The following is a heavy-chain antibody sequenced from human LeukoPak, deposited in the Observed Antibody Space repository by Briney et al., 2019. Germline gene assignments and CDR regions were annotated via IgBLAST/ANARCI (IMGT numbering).Heavy chain of an antibody. V-gene: IGHV3-23*01. CDR1: GFTFSSYG. Sequence: GGSLRLSCAASGFTFSSYGMSWVRQAPGKGLEWVSAISGSGGSTYYADSVKGRFTISRDNSKKTLYLQMNSLRAEDTAVYYCAKTRYFDWLSYYYMDVWGKGTTVTISS. CDR2: ISGSGGST. CDR3: AKTRYFDWLSYYYMDV. J-gene: IGHJ6*03. D-gene: IGHD3-9*01.